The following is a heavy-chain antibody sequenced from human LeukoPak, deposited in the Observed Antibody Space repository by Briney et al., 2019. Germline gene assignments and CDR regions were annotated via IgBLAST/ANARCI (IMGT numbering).Heavy chain of an antibody. CDR1: GYTFTSYG. CDR2: ISAYNGNT. V-gene: IGHV1-18*01. J-gene: IGHJ6*02. D-gene: IGHD6-19*01. Sequence: ASVMVSCKASGYTFTSYGISWVRQAPGQGLEWMGGISAYNGNTNYAQKLQGRVTMTTDTSTRTAYMELRSLRSGDTAVYYCARDAGHQGGSGWYFGYYYGMDVWGQGTTVTVSS. CDR3: ARDAGHQGGSGWYFGYYYGMDV.